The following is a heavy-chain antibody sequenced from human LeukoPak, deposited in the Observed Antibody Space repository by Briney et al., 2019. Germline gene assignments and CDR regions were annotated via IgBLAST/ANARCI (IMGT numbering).Heavy chain of an antibody. V-gene: IGHV3-23*01. CDR1: GFTFSSYA. J-gene: IGHJ4*02. CDR3: ARDRGPYKYYFDY. D-gene: IGHD3-10*01. Sequence: PGGSLRLSCAASGFTFSSYAMGWVRQAPGKGLEWVSAISSSGGSTYYADSVKGRFTISRDNAKNSLYLQMNSLRAEDTAVYYCARDRGPYKYYFDYWGQGTLVTVSS. CDR2: ISSSGGST.